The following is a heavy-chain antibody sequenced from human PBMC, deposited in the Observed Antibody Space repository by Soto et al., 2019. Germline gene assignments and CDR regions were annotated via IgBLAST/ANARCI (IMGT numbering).Heavy chain of an antibody. CDR1: GGSISSSSYY. CDR2: IYYSGST. Sequence: QLQLQESGPGLVKPSETLSLTCTVSGGSISSSSYYWGWIRQPPGKGLEWIGSIYYSGSTYYNPSLKSRVTISVDTSKNQFSLKLSSVTAADTAVYYCARVADCSSTSCYLDEAYYYMDVWGKGTTVTVSS. D-gene: IGHD2-2*01. J-gene: IGHJ6*03. CDR3: ARVADCSSTSCYLDEAYYYMDV. V-gene: IGHV4-39*01.